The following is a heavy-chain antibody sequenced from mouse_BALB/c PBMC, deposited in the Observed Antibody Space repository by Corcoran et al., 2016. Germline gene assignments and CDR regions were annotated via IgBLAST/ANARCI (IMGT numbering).Heavy chain of an antibody. Sequence: QIQLVQSGPELKKPGETVKISCKASGYTFTNYGMNWVKQAPGKGLKWMGWINTYTGELTYADDFKGRFAFSLETSASTAYLQINNLKNEDMATYFCARSRPYYFDYWGQGTTLTVSS. J-gene: IGHJ2*01. CDR1: GYTFTNYG. V-gene: IGHV9-1*02. CDR3: ARSRPYYFDY. CDR2: INTYTGEL. D-gene: IGHD3-1*01.